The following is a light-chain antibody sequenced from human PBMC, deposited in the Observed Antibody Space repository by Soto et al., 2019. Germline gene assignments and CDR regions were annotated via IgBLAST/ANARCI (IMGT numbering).Light chain of an antibody. CDR1: DSNIGENF. CDR2: DND. CDR3: GTWDTSLSDVV. J-gene: IGLJ2*01. Sequence: QSLLRQPPAVSSAPGQRVSISWAGIDSNIGENFVSWYQQFPGTAPELIIYDNDKRPSGIPDRFSASKSGTSATLRITGLRTGDEADYYCGTWDTSLSDVVIGGGTKVTVL. V-gene: IGLV1-51*01.